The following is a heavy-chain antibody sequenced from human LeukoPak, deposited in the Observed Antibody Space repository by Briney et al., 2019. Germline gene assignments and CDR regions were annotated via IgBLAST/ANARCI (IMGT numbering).Heavy chain of an antibody. D-gene: IGHD5-24*01. CDR3: ARDDLTNGYNGNF. CDR2: INEGSNNI. J-gene: IGHJ4*02. Sequence: GGSLRLSCAASGFTFSSYSMNWVRQAPGKGLEWISYINEGSNNIFYADSVKGRFTISRDNAKNSLHLQMNSLRVDDTAVYHCARDDLTNGYNGNFWGQGTLVTVSS. V-gene: IGHV3-48*01. CDR1: GFTFSSYS.